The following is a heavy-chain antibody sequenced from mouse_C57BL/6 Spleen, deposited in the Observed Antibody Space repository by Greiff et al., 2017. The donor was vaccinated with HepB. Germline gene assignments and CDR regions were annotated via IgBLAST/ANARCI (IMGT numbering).Heavy chain of an antibody. Sequence: EVQLQQSGPELVKPGASVKIPCKASGYTFTDYNMDWVKQSHGKSLEWIGDINPNNGGTIYNQKFKGKATLTVDKSSSTAYMELRSLTSEDTAVYYCARKDAYYSNYGAMDYWGQGTSVTVSS. CDR1: GYTFTDYN. D-gene: IGHD2-5*01. CDR3: ARKDAYYSNYGAMDY. CDR2: INPNNGGT. V-gene: IGHV1-18*01. J-gene: IGHJ4*01.